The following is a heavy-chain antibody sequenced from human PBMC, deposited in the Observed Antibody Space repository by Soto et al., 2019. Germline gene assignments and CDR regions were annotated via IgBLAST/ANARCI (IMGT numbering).Heavy chain of an antibody. CDR3: ARVGSYDFWTNFDY. V-gene: IGHV3-33*01. J-gene: IGHJ4*02. CDR1: GFTFSSYG. Sequence: GGSLRLSCAASGFTFSSYGMHWVRQAPGKGLEWVAVIWYDGSNKYYADSVKGRFTISRDNSKNTLYLQMNSLRAEDTAVYYCARVGSYDFWTNFDYWGQGTLVTVSS. CDR2: IWYDGSNK. D-gene: IGHD3-3*01.